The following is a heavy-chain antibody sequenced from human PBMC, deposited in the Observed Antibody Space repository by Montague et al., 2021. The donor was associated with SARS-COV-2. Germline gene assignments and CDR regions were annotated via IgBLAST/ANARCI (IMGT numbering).Heavy chain of an antibody. CDR1: GFTFSSYA. Sequence: SLRLSCAASGFTFSSYAMHWVRQAPGKGLEWVAVISYDGSNKYYADSVKGRFTISRDNSKNTLYLQMNSLRAEDTAVYCCARVEEKYYDILTGYYNPHYYYYGMDVWGQGTTVTVSS. D-gene: IGHD3-9*01. J-gene: IGHJ6*02. CDR3: ARVEEKYYDILTGYYNPHYYYYGMDV. CDR2: ISYDGSNK. V-gene: IGHV3-30-3*01.